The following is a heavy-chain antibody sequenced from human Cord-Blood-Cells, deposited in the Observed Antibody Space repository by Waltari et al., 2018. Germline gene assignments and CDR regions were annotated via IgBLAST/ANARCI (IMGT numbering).Heavy chain of an antibody. CDR1: GFTFSSSW. V-gene: IGHV3-74*01. CDR3: ARGGDYSNAFDI. D-gene: IGHD4-4*01. J-gene: IGHJ3*02. CDR2: INSDGSST. Sequence: EVQLVESGGGVVQPGGSLRLSCAAAGFTFSSSWMHWVRQAPGQGLVWVSRINSDGSSTSYADSVKGRFTISRDNAKNTLYLQMNSLRAEDTAVYYCARGGDYSNAFDIWGQGTMVTVSS.